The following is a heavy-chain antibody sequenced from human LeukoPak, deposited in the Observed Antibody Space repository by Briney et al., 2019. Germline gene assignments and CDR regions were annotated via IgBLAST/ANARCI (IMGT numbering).Heavy chain of an antibody. J-gene: IGHJ6*02. CDR3: ARDYPMDV. CDR1: GFTFSSYS. CDR2: ISGSSSTI. V-gene: IGHV3-48*01. Sequence: GGSLRLSCAASGFTFSSYSMNWVRQAPGKGLEWVSYISGSSSTIYYADSVKGRFTISRGNAKSSLYLQMNSLRAGDTAVYYCARDYPMDVWGQGTTVTVSS.